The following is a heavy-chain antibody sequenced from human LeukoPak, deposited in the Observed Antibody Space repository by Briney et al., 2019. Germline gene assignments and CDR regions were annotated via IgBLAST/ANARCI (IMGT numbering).Heavy chain of an antibody. Sequence: SETLSLTYTVSGVSISSGGSYWNWIRQPAGKGLEWIGRIYTSGTTNYNPSLKSRVTISVDTSKSQFSLKLSSVTAADTAVYYCARDQGNWNSYYMDVWGKGTTVTVSS. D-gene: IGHD1-1*01. CDR2: IYTSGTT. V-gene: IGHV4-61*02. J-gene: IGHJ6*03. CDR3: ARDQGNWNSYYMDV. CDR1: GVSISSGGSY.